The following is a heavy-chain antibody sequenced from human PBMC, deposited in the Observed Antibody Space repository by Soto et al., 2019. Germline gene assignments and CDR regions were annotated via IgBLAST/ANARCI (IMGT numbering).Heavy chain of an antibody. CDR3: ARALAGSYDY. CDR2: TYYRSKWST. D-gene: IGHD1-26*01. V-gene: IGHV6-1*01. CDR1: GDSVSSKDAA. J-gene: IGHJ4*02. Sequence: SQTLSLTCVISGDSVSSKDAAWNWIRQSPSRGLEWLGRTYYRSKWSTDYAVSLKGRITVKPDTSENQFSLQLNSVTPEDTAVYYCARALAGSYDYWGQGTLVTVSS.